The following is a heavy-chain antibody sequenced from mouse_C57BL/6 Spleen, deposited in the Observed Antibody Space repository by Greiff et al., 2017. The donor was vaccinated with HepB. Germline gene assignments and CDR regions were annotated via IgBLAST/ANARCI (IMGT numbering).Heavy chain of an antibody. V-gene: IGHV1-15*01. CDR1: GYTFTDYE. D-gene: IGHD1-1*01. J-gene: IGHJ1*03. Sequence: LQQSGAELVRPGASVTLSCKASGYTFTDYEMHWVKQTPVHGLEWIGAIDPETGGTAYNQKFKGKAILTADKSSSTAYMELRSLTSEDSAVYYCTRSTTVVARDWYFDVWGTGTTVTVSS. CDR2: IDPETGGT. CDR3: TRSTTVVARDWYFDV.